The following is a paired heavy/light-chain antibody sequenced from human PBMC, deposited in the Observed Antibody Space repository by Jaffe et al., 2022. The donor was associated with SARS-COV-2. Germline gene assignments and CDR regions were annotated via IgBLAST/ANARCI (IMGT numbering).Light chain of an antibody. Sequence: QSALTQPRSVSGSPGQSVTISCTGTSSDVGDYDFVSWYQHHPGKAPKLMIYEVSKRPSGVPDRFSGSKSGNTASLTISGLQAEDEADYHCCSYAASVVFGGGTKLTVL. CDR1: SSDVGDYDF. CDR2: EVS. V-gene: IGLV2-11*01. CDR3: CSYAASVV. J-gene: IGLJ2*01.
Heavy chain of an antibody. CDR1: GFTFSSYN. D-gene: IGHD1-26*01. CDR2: ISGSSSYI. Sequence: EVQLVESGGGLVKPGGSLRLSCAASGFTFSSYNMNWVRQAPGKGLEWVSSISGSSSYIYYADSVKGRFTISRDNAKNLVFLQVNSLRAEDTAVYYCARTLLGATTPPGYWGQGTLVTVSS. J-gene: IGHJ4*02. V-gene: IGHV3-21*01. CDR3: ARTLLGATTPPGY.